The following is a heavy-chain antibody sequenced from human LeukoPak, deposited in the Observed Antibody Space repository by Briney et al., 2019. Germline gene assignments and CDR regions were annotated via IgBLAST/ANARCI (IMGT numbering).Heavy chain of an antibody. Sequence: ALRLSCAASGFTFSRYAMHWVRQAPGRGLEWVAVISYDGSNKYYADSVKGRFTISRDNSKNTLYLQMNSLRAEDTAVYYCARVLDYWGQGTLVTVSS. CDR1: GFTFSRYA. J-gene: IGHJ4*02. CDR3: ARVLDY. CDR2: ISYDGSNK. V-gene: IGHV3-30-3*01.